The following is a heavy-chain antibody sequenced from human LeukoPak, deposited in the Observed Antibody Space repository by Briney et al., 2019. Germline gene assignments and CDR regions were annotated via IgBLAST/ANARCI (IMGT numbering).Heavy chain of an antibody. CDR1: GFTFSDYY. J-gene: IGHJ4*02. V-gene: IGHV3-11*06. Sequence: GGSLRLSCAASGFTFSDYYMSWIRQAPGKGLEWVSYISSSSGYTNYADSVKGRFSISRDNAKNSLYLQMNSLRAEDTAVLYCARAASSSGWYYFDYWGQGTLVTVSS. CDR2: ISSSSGYT. CDR3: ARAASSSGWYYFDY. D-gene: IGHD6-19*01.